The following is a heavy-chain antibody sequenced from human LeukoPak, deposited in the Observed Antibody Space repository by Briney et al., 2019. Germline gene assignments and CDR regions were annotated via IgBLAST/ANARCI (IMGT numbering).Heavy chain of an antibody. CDR2: IRYDGSNK. CDR1: GFTFSSYG. V-gene: IGHV3-30*02. D-gene: IGHD6-19*01. CDR3: AKDFAYSSGWNFDY. Sequence: GGSLRLSCAASGFTFSSYGMHWVRQAPGKGLEWVAFIRYDGSNKYYADSVKGRFTISRDNSKNTLYLQMNSLRAEDTAVYYCAKDFAYSSGWNFDYWGQGTLVTVSS. J-gene: IGHJ4*02.